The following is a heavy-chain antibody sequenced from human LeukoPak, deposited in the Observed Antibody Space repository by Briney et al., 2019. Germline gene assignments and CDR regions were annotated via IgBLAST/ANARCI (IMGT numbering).Heavy chain of an antibody. J-gene: IGHJ3*01. CDR2: TYYGVKGKKDDGGWYK. D-gene: IGHD3-10*01. Sequence: SQTLSLTCAVSGDSVSRTDAGWSWIRQSPSRGLEWLGRTYYGVKGKKDDGGWYKDDAGSLKTRIPINVATVMNQFSLQLNSVTPEDTALYYGARGGLVRGSINSLIGFDVWGQGIMVTVSS. CDR1: GDSVSRTDAG. V-gene: IGHV6-1*01. CDR3: ARGGLVRGSINSLIGFDV.